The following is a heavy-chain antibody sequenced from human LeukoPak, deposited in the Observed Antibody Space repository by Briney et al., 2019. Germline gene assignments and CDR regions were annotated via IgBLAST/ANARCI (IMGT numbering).Heavy chain of an antibody. V-gene: IGHV4-59*01. CDR1: GGSISSYY. CDR3: ARVATIFGLGPHAFDI. CDR2: IYYSGST. D-gene: IGHD3-3*01. Sequence: SETLSLTCTVSGGSISSYYWSWIRQPPGKGLEWIGYIYYSGSTNYNPSLKSRVTISVDTSKNQFSLKLSSVTAADTAVYYCARVATIFGLGPHAFDIWGQGTMVTVSS. J-gene: IGHJ3*02.